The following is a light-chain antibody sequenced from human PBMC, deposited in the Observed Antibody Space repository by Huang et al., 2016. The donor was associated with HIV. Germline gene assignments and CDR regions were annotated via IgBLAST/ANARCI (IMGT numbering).Light chain of an antibody. CDR2: VAS. Sequence: EIVLTQSPGTLSLSPGERATLSCRASQSVSRRYLGWYQQKAGQAPRLLSYVASSRAPGIPDRFSGSGSGTDFTLTISRLEPEDFAIYYCQQYESSPWTFGQGTKVEMK. CDR3: QQYESSPWT. V-gene: IGKV3-20*01. CDR1: QSVSRRY. J-gene: IGKJ1*01.